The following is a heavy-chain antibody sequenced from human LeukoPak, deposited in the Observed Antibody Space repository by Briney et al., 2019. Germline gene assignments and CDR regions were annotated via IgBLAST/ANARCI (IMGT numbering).Heavy chain of an antibody. CDR2: INHSGST. CDR3: ARRKCYGDYLDY. Sequence: SETLSLTCAVYGGSFSGYYWSWIRQPPGKGLEWIGEINHSGSTNYNPSLKSRVTISVDTSKNQFSLKLSSVTAADTAVYYCARRKCYGDYLDYWGQGTLVTVSS. D-gene: IGHD4-17*01. V-gene: IGHV4-34*01. J-gene: IGHJ4*02. CDR1: GGSFSGYY.